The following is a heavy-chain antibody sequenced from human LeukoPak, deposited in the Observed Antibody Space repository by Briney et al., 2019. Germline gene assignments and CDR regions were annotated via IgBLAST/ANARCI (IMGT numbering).Heavy chain of an antibody. CDR2: IYYTGTT. V-gene: IGHV4-59*11. CDR3: ARFSSGCSTVSCYLTY. CDR1: GGSLSSHF. Sequence: PSETLSLTCTVSGGSLSSHFWSWIRQPPGKGLELIGHIYYTGTTYYNPSLNSRVTISLDTSRNQFSLRLTSVTAADTAVYYCARFSSGCSTVSCYLTYWGQGTLVTVSS. D-gene: IGHD2-21*01. J-gene: IGHJ4*02.